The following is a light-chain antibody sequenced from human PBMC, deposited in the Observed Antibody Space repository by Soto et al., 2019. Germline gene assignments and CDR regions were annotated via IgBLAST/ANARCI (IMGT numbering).Light chain of an antibody. CDR3: QQRRSWQVT. J-gene: IGKJ5*01. CDR2: DAS. CDR1: QSINTY. Sequence: EIVLTQSPGTLSLSPGEGATLSCRASQSINTYLAWYQQKPGQAPRLLIYDASKRATGIPARFSGSGSGTNFTLTISSLGPEDFAVYYCQQRRSWQVTFGQGTRLEIK. V-gene: IGKV3D-11*02.